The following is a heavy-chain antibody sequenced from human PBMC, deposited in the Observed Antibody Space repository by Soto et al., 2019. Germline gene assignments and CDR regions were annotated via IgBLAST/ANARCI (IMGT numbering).Heavy chain of an antibody. CDR2: IIPIFGTA. D-gene: IGHD5-18*01. J-gene: IGHJ4*02. CDR3: ARDQDTAMGLRMDY. V-gene: IGHV1-69*12. Sequence: QVQLVQSGAEVKKPGSSVKVSCKASGGTFSSYAISWVRQAPGQGLEWMGGIIPIFGTANYAQKFQGRVTITADESTSTAYIELNSLRSEDTAVYYCARDQDTAMGLRMDYWGEGTLVTVSS. CDR1: GGTFSSYA.